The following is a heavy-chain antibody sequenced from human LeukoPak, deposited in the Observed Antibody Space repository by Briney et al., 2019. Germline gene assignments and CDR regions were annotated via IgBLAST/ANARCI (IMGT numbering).Heavy chain of an antibody. CDR2: IIPIFGTA. CDR3: ARTSGDIVATMKDDY. Sequence: ASVQVSCKASGGTFSSYAIGWVRQAPGQGLEWMGGIIPIFGTANYAQKFQGRVTITADESTSTAYMELSSLRSEDTAVYYCARTSGDIVATMKDDYWGQGTLVTVSS. J-gene: IGHJ4*02. V-gene: IGHV1-69*13. CDR1: GGTFSSYA. D-gene: IGHD5-12*01.